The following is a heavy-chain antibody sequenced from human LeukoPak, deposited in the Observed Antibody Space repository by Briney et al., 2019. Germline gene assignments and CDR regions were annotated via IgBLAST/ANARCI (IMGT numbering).Heavy chain of an antibody. D-gene: IGHD3-3*01. CDR1: GFTFSRYA. J-gene: IGHJ4*02. Sequence: PGGSLRLSCAASGFTFSRYAMHWVRQAPGKGLEWVAVISYDGSNKYYADSVKGQFTISRDNSKNTLYLQMNSLRAEDTAVYYCASPPLYDFWSGEAPYYFDYWGQGTLVTVSS. V-gene: IGHV3-30*04. CDR3: ASPPLYDFWSGEAPYYFDY. CDR2: ISYDGSNK.